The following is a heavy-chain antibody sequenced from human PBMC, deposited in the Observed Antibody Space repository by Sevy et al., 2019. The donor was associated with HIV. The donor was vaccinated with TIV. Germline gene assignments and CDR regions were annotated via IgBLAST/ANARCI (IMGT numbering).Heavy chain of an antibody. D-gene: IGHD4-17*01. J-gene: IGHJ4*02. Sequence: SETLSLTCAVSGGSISSTNLWSWVRQPPGKGLEWIGEVYDSGSTNYNPSLKSRVSISVDKAKNQFSVKLSSVTAADTAVYYCAREKTTAFAFDLWGQGALVTVSS. CDR3: AREKTTAFAFDL. V-gene: IGHV4-4*02. CDR2: VYDSGST. CDR1: GGSISSTNL.